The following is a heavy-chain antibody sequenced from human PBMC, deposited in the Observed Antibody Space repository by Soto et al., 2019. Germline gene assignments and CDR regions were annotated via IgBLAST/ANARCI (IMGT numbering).Heavy chain of an antibody. CDR3: TADHWS. J-gene: IGHJ4*02. D-gene: IGHD3-3*01. CDR2: INRKIDGETT. Sequence: WGSLRLSCVVFEYTFIDAWIIWVGQAPWKGLEWVARINRKIDGETTDYAAPVEGRSTIARDDSKNTLYLQMSSLKIEDTAGYFCTADHWSWGQGTLVTVSS. CDR1: EYTFIDAW. V-gene: IGHV3-15*01.